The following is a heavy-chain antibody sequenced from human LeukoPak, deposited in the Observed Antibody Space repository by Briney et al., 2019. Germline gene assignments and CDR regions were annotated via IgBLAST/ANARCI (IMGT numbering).Heavy chain of an antibody. D-gene: IGHD1-26*01. V-gene: IGHV3-30*04. CDR1: GFTFSSYA. Sequence: GGSLRLSCAASGFTFSSYAMSWVRQAPGKGLEWVALISYDGSNKYYADSVKGRFTISRDNSKNTLSLQMNSLRTEDTAVYYCARFYANEWALPHWGQGTLVTVSS. CDR3: ARFYANEWALPH. J-gene: IGHJ4*02. CDR2: ISYDGSNK.